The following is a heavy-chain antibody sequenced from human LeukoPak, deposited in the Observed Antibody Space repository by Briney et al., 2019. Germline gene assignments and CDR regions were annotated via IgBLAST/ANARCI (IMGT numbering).Heavy chain of an antibody. CDR2: INHSGST. CDR1: GGSFSGYY. J-gene: IGHJ4*02. Sequence: SETLSLTCAVYGGSFSGYYWSWIRQPPGKGLEWIGEINHSGSTNYNPSLKSRVTISVDTSKNQFSLKLSSVTAADTAVYYCARRAVAGSFDYWRQGTLVTVSS. D-gene: IGHD6-19*01. V-gene: IGHV4-34*01. CDR3: ARRAVAGSFDY.